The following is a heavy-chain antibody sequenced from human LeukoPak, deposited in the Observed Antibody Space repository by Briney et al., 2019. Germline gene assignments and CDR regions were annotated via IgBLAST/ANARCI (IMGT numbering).Heavy chain of an antibody. J-gene: IGHJ4*02. D-gene: IGHD3-22*01. CDR3: ARARRASYYYDSSGYYSRGFDY. CDR2: MNPNSGNT. V-gene: IGHV1-8*03. CDR1: GGTFSSYA. Sequence: ASVKVSCKASGGTFSSYAISWVRQATGQGLEWMGWMNPNSGNTGYAQKFQGRVTITRNTSISTAYMELSSLRSEDTAVYYCARARRASYYYDSSGYYSRGFDYWGQGTLVTVSS.